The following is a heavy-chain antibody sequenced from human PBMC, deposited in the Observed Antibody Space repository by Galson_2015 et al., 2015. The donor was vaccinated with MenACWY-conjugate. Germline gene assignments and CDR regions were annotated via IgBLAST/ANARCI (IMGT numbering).Heavy chain of an antibody. J-gene: IGHJ4*02. V-gene: IGHV3-64*01. CDR2: ISSNGGST. CDR1: GFTFSSYA. D-gene: IGHD5-12*01. Sequence: SLRLSCAASGFTFSSYAMHWVRQAPGKGPEYVSAISSNGGSTYYANSVKGRFTISRDNSKNTLYLQMGSLRAEDMAVYYCARLWGGYGLGFDYWGQGTLVTISS. CDR3: ARLWGGYGLGFDY.